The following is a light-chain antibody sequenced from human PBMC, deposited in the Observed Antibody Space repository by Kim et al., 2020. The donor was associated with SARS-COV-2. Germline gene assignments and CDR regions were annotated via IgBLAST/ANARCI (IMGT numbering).Light chain of an antibody. CDR1: SSDVGGYNY. CDR2: DVS. CDR3: SSYRSSGYV. Sequence: QSALTQPASVSGSPGQSITISCTGTSSDVGGYNYVSWYQQYPGKAPKLMIYDVSKRPSGVSNRFSGSKSGNTASLTISGLRAEDEADYYCSSYRSSGYVFGTGTKVTVL. J-gene: IGLJ1*01. V-gene: IGLV2-14*03.